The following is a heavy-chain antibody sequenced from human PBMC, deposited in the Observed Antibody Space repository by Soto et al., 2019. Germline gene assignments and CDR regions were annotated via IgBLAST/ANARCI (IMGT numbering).Heavy chain of an antibody. D-gene: IGHD6-6*01. CDR3: ARPSYSSSRYYAMDV. Sequence: PGESLKISCKGSGYSFTSYWIGWVRQMPGKGLEWMGIIYPGDSDTRYSPSFEGQVTISADKSITTAYLQWSSLKASDTAMYYCARPSYSSSRYYAMDVWGQGTTVTLAS. CDR2: IYPGDSDT. J-gene: IGHJ6*02. V-gene: IGHV5-51*01. CDR1: GYSFTSYW.